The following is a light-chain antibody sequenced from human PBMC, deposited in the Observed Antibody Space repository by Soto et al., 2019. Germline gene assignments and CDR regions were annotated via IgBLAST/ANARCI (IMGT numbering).Light chain of an antibody. Sequence: DILMTQSPSTLSASVGDRVTITCRASQTISSWVAWYQQKPGRAPKLLIYKASSLETGVPSRFSGSGSGTEFTLTISGLQPDDFASYYCQQCNTYFSLTFGGGTKVDIK. V-gene: IGKV1-5*03. J-gene: IGKJ4*01. CDR3: QQCNTYFSLT. CDR1: QTISSW. CDR2: KAS.